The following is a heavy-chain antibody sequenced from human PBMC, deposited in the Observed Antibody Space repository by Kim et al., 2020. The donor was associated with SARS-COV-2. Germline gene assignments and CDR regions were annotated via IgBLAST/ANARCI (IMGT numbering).Heavy chain of an antibody. CDR1: GFTFSNYA. V-gene: IGHV3-30-3*01. D-gene: IGHD1-1*01. CDR2: ISDDGSSK. CDR3: ARDRTSEPNDLDY. J-gene: IGHJ4*02. Sequence: GGSLRLSCAASGFTFSNYAIHWVRQAPGKGLEWVGVISDDGSSKHYADSVKGRFTISRDNSKNTVYLQMNSLRTEDTAVYYCARDRTSEPNDLDYWGQGTLVTVSS.